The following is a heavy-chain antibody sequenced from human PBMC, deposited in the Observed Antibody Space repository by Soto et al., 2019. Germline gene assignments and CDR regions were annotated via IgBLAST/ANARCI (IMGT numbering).Heavy chain of an antibody. CDR2: ISSSGINI. V-gene: IGHV3-48*03. D-gene: IGHD3-22*01. Sequence: PGGSLRLSCAASGFTFSAYEMNWVRQAPGKGLEWLSYISSSGINIYYADSVKGQFAISRDNAKNSQHLQMNNLRAEDTAVSDCARVGSAYDKSGDYDFWGQGTLVTVSS. CDR3: ARVGSAYDKSGDYDF. J-gene: IGHJ4*02. CDR1: GFTFSAYE.